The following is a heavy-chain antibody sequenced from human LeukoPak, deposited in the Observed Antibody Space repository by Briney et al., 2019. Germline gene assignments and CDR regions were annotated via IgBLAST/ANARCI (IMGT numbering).Heavy chain of an antibody. J-gene: IGHJ6*03. Sequence: PGGSLRLSCAASGFTVSSNYMSWVRQAPGKGLEWVSVIYSGGSTYYADSVKGRFTISRDNSKNTLYLQMNSLRAEDTAVYYCARNYYDSRNYYYYYYMDVWGKGTPVTVSS. CDR2: IYSGGST. CDR3: ARNYYDSRNYYYYYYMDV. V-gene: IGHV3-53*01. D-gene: IGHD3-22*01. CDR1: GFTVSSNY.